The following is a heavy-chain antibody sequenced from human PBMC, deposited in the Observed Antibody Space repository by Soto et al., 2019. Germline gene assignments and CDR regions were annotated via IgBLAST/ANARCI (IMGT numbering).Heavy chain of an antibody. V-gene: IGHV3-23*01. CDR2: ISGSGGST. J-gene: IGHJ4*02. CDR3: AKGSFYGSGSYLSY. D-gene: IGHD3-10*01. Sequence: GGSLRLSCAASGFTFSSYAMSWVRQAPGKGLEWVSAISGSGGSTYYADSVKGRFTISRDNSKNTLYLQMNSLRAEDTAVYYCAKGSFYGSGSYLSYWGQGTLVTVSS. CDR1: GFTFSSYA.